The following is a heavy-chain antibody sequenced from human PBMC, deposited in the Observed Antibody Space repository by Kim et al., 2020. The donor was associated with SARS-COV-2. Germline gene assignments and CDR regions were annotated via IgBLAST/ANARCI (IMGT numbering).Heavy chain of an antibody. D-gene: IGHD6-13*01. V-gene: IGHV4-31*03. CDR1: GGSISSGTHY. Sequence: SETLSLTCTVSGGSISSGTHYWTWIRQHPGKGLEWIGYIYHTGSSNYNPSLKSRLTMTVDTSNNQFSLKLSSVTAADTAVYHCARAARQQVERGGYYYYAMDVWGQGTTVTVSS. J-gene: IGHJ6*02. CDR3: ARAARQQVERGGYYYYAMDV. CDR2: IYHTGSS.